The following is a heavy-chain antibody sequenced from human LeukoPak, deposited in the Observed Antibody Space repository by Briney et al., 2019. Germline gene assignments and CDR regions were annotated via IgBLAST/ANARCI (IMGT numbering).Heavy chain of an antibody. V-gene: IGHV3-64*01. CDR3: ARVGDVGPFDY. D-gene: IGHD1-26*01. J-gene: IGHJ4*02. CDR2: MSSNGGTT. Sequence: GGSQTFSCAASGFTFSSYAMHWVRQAPGKGLEYVSAMSSNGGTTDYANSVKGRFTISRDNYKNTLYLQMGSLRAEDMAVYYCARVGDVGPFDYWGQGTLVTVSS. CDR1: GFTFSSYA.